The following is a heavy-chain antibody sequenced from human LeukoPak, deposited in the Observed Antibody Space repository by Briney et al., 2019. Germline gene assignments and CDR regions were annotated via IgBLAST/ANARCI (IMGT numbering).Heavy chain of an antibody. Sequence: SETLSLTCTVSGGSISSSSYYWGWIRQPPGKGLEWIGSIYYSGSTYYNPSLKTRVTISVDTSQNQFSLKLSSVTAAARTGDYCASFYDILTGYFVRSYWYFDLWGRGTLVTVSS. J-gene: IGHJ2*01. D-gene: IGHD3-9*01. CDR2: IYYSGST. CDR3: ASFYDILTGYFVRSYWYFDL. CDR1: GGSISSSSYY. V-gene: IGHV4-39*07.